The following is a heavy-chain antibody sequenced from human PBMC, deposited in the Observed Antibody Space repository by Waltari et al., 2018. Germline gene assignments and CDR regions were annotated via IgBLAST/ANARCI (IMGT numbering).Heavy chain of an antibody. D-gene: IGHD3-3*01. V-gene: IGHV3-21*01. CDR2: ISSSSSYL. CDR1: GFTFSSYS. J-gene: IGHJ3*02. CDR3: ARDPDDTIFGVVIMRSNAFDI. Sequence: EVQLVESGGGLVKPGGSLRLSCAASGFTFSSYSMNWVRQAPGKGLEWVSSISSSSSYLYYADSVKGRFTISRDNAKNSLYLQMNSLRAEDTAVYYCARDPDDTIFGVVIMRSNAFDIWGQGTMVTVSS.